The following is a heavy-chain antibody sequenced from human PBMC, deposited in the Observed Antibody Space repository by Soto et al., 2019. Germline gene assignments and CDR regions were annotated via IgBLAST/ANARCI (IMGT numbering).Heavy chain of an antibody. Sequence: QVQLVESGGGVVQPGRSLRLSCAASGFTFSSYGMHWVRQAPGKGLEWVAVISYDGSNKYYADSVKGRFTISRDNSKNTLYLQMNSLRAEDTVVYYSAKIPLLDYYGSGSYFSPEPWGQGTKVTVS. CDR2: ISYDGSNK. D-gene: IGHD3-10*01. CDR3: AKIPLLDYYGSGSYFSPEP. V-gene: IGHV3-30*18. CDR1: GFTFSSYG. J-gene: IGHJ6*02.